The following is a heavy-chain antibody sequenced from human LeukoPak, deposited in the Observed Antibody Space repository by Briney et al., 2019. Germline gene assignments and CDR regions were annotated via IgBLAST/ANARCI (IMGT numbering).Heavy chain of an antibody. CDR2: MNTNRGNT. CDR3: ARGGVRGVGEAHY. V-gene: IGHV1-8*01. CDR1: RYTFTSYD. Sequence: ASVNVSCKASRYTFTSYDINWVRQATGQGLEWMGWMNTNRGNTGYAQKFQGRVTMTRNTSISTAYMELSSLRSEDTAVYYCARGGVRGVGEAHYWGQGTLVTVSS. D-gene: IGHD3-10*01. J-gene: IGHJ4*02.